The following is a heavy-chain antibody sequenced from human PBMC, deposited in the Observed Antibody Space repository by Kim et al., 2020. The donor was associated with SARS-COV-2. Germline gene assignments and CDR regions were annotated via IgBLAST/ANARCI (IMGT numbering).Heavy chain of an antibody. D-gene: IGHD2-15*01. CDR3: ARDQECSGGSCYPSH. CDR2: ISSSSSYT. Sequence: GGSLRLSCAASGFTFSDYYMSWIRQAPGKGLEWVSYISSSSSYTNYADSVKGRFTISRDNAKNSLYLQMNSLRAEDTAVYYCARDQECSGGSCYPSHWGQGTLVTVSS. J-gene: IGHJ4*02. V-gene: IGHV3-11*05. CDR1: GFTFSDYY.